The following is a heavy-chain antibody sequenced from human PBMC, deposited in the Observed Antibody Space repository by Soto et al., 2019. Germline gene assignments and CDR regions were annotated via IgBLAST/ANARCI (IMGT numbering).Heavy chain of an antibody. J-gene: IGHJ6*02. CDR2: IKSKTDGGTT. V-gene: IGHV3-15*01. CDR1: GFTFSNAW. Sequence: GGSLRLSCAASGFTFSNAWMSWVRQAPGKGLEWVGRIKSKTDGGTTDYAAPVKGRFTISRDDSKNTLYLQMNSLKTEDTAVYYCTTDYSGSYYYYSVIDVWGQGTTVTVSS. CDR3: TTDYSGSYYYYSVIDV. D-gene: IGHD1-26*01.